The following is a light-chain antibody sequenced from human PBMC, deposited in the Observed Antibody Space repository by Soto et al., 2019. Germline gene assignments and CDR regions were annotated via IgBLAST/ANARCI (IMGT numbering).Light chain of an antibody. CDR1: NIGSKH. CDR3: QVRDSSRDDLV. Sequence: SSELTQAPSVSVAPGQTARITCGGNNIGSKHVHWYQQRPGQAPILVVYDDSDRPSGIPHRFSGSNSGNTATLTISSVEAGDEADYYCQVRDSSRDDLVFGGGTKVTVL. V-gene: IGLV3-21*02. J-gene: IGLJ2*01. CDR2: DDS.